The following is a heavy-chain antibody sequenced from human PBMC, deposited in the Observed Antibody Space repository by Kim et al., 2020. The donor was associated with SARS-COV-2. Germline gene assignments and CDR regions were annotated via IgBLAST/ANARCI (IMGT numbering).Heavy chain of an antibody. Sequence: SETLSLTCTVSGGSISSYYWSWIRQPPGKGLEWIGYIYYSGSTNYNPSLKSRVTISVDTSKNQFSLKLSSVTAADTAVYYCASNGETTIFGVVTIPGGMDVWGNGTTVTVSS. V-gene: IGHV4-59*08. CDR2: IYYSGST. D-gene: IGHD3-3*01. CDR3: ASNGETTIFGVVTIPGGMDV. CDR1: GGSISSYY. J-gene: IGHJ6*04.